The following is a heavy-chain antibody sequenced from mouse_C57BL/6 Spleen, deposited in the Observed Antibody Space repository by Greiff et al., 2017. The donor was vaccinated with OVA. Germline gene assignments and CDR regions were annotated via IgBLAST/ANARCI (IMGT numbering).Heavy chain of an antibody. CDR3: ARQGGRGMDY. J-gene: IGHJ4*01. Sequence: EVQRVESGGGLVKPGGSLKLSCAASGFTFSSYTMSWVRQTPEKRLEWVATISGGGGNTYYPDSVKGRFTISRDNAKNTLYLQMSSLGSEDTALYYCARQGGRGMDYWGQGTSVTVSS. D-gene: IGHD1-1*02. CDR1: GFTFSSYT. V-gene: IGHV5-9*01. CDR2: ISGGGGNT.